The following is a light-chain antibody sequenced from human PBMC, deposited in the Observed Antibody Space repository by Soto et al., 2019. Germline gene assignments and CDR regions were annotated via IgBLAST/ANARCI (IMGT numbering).Light chain of an antibody. Sequence: EIVLIQSPATLSLSPWARATLSCRASQSASSYLVWYQHKPGQAPRLLIYDASNRATGIPARFSGSGSGTDFTLTISSLEPEDFAVYYCQQRSNWPPLFTFGPGTKVDIK. CDR3: QQRSNWPPLFT. CDR1: QSASSY. CDR2: DAS. J-gene: IGKJ3*01. V-gene: IGKV3-11*01.